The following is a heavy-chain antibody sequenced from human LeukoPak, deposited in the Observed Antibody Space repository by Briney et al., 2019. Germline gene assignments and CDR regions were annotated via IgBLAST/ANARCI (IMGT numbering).Heavy chain of an antibody. Sequence: PGGSLRLSCAASGXSFSRYGMHWVRQAPGKGLEWVAVISYDGSNKYYADSVKGRFTISRDNSKNTLYLQMNSLRAEDTAVYYCAKGPLLGELFSFDYWGQGILVTVSS. J-gene: IGHJ4*02. CDR2: ISYDGSNK. D-gene: IGHD3-16*01. V-gene: IGHV3-30*18. CDR3: AKGPLLGELFSFDY. CDR1: GXSFSRYG.